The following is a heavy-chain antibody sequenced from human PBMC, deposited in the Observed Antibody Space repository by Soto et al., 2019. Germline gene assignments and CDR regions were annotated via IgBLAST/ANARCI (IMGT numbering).Heavy chain of an antibody. V-gene: IGHV1-69*13. D-gene: IGHD2-15*01. CDR2: IIPIFGTA. CDR3: ARRVVVVAATDYYYYGMDV. J-gene: IGHJ6*02. Sequence: SVKVSCKASGGTFSSYAISWVRQAPGQGLEWMGGIIPIFGTANYAQKFQGRVTITADESTSTAYMELSSLRSEDTAVYYCARRVVVVAATDYYYYGMDVWGQGTTVTVSS. CDR1: GGTFSSYA.